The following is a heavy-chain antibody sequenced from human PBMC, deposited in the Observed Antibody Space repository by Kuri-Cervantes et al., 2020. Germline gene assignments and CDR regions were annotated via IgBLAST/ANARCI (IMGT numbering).Heavy chain of an antibody. D-gene: IGHD6-13*01. CDR1: GFTFSSYA. Sequence: GESLKISCAASGFTFSSYAMSWVRQASGKGLEWVSAISGSGGSTYYADSVKGRFTISRDNSKNTLYLQMNSLRAEDTAVYYCARVSRTGSSWYKVSYYYGMDVWGQGTTVTVSS. V-gene: IGHV3-23*01. J-gene: IGHJ6*02. CDR3: ARVSRTGSSWYKVSYYYGMDV. CDR2: ISGSGGST.